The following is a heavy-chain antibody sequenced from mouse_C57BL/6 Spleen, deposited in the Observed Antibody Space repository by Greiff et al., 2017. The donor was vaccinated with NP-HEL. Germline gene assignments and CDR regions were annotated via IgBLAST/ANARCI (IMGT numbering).Heavy chain of an antibody. CDR1: GYTFTDYY. Sequence: EVQVVESGPVLVKPGASVKMSCKASGYTFTDYYMNWVKQSNGKSLEWIGVINPYNGGTSYNQKFKGKATLTVDKSSSTAYMELNSPTSEDSAVYCCARAITTVVGWYFDVWGTGTTVTVSS. D-gene: IGHD1-1*01. J-gene: IGHJ1*03. V-gene: IGHV1-19*01. CDR2: INPYNGGT. CDR3: ARAITTVVGWYFDV.